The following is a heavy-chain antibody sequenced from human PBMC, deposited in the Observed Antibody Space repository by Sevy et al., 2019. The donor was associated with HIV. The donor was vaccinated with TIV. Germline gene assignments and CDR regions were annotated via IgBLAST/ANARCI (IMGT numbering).Heavy chain of an antibody. CDR3: AKEALVASYYYYYYGMDV. J-gene: IGHJ6*02. D-gene: IGHD2-8*02. CDR2: ISGSGGST. V-gene: IGHV3-23*01. CDR1: GFTFSSYA. Sequence: GGSLRLSCAASGFTFSSYAMSWVRQAPGKGLEWVSAISGSGGSTYYADSVKGRFTISRDNSKNTLYLQMNSLRAEETAVYYCAKEALVASYYYYYYGMDVWGQGTTVTVSS.